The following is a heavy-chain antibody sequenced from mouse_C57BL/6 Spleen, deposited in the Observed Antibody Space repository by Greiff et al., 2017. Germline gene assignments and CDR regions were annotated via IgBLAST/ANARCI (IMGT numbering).Heavy chain of an antibody. D-gene: IGHD2-4*01. CDR3: ARERGKGYDYDGGYYAMDY. J-gene: IGHJ4*01. V-gene: IGHV5-4*01. CDR2: ISDGGSYT. CDR1: GFTFSSYA. Sequence: EVHLVESGGGLVKPGGSLKLSCAASGFTFSSYAMSWVRQTPEKRLEWVATISDGGSYTYYPDNVKGRFTISRDNAKNNLYLQMSHLKSEDTAMYYCARERGKGYDYDGGYYAMDYWGQGTSVTVSS.